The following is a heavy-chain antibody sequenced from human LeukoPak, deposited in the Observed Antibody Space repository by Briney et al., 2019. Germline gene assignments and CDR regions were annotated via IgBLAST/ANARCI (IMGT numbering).Heavy chain of an antibody. CDR3: ARVTPSTGDAFDI. V-gene: IGHV3-11*01. Sequence: GGSLRLSCAASGFTFSDYYMSWIRQAPGKGLEWVSYISSSGSTIYYADSVKGRFTISRDNAKNSLYLQMNSQRAEDTAVYYCARVTPSTGDAFDIWGQGTMVTVSS. CDR1: GFTFSDYY. J-gene: IGHJ3*02. CDR2: ISSSGSTI. D-gene: IGHD2-8*02.